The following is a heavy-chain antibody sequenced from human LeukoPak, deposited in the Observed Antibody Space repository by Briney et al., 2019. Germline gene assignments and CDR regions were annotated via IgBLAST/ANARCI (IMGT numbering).Heavy chain of an antibody. CDR1: GFTFSSNW. Sequence: GGSLRLPCAASGFTFSSNWMSWVRQAPGKGLEWVANIKQDGSEKYYVDSAKGRFTISRDNAKNSLYLQMNSLRAEDTAVYYCARDGPPRIKHYGGNYFDYWGQGTLVTVSS. CDR3: ARDGPPRIKHYGGNYFDY. V-gene: IGHV3-7*01. D-gene: IGHD3-16*01. CDR2: IKQDGSEK. J-gene: IGHJ4*02.